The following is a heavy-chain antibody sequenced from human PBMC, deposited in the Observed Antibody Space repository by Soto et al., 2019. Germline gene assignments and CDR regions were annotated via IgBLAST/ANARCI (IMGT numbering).Heavy chain of an antibody. J-gene: IGHJ6*02. D-gene: IGHD3-22*01. V-gene: IGHV5-51*01. CDR1: GYSFTSYW. CDR2: IYPGDSDT. Sequence: RGESLKISCKGSGYSFTSYWIGWVRQMPGKGLEWMGIIYPGDSDTRYSPSFQGQVTISADKSISTAYLQWSSLKASDTAMYYCARSYYYDSSGYYLLRYGMDVWGQGTTVTVSS. CDR3: ARSYYYDSSGYYLLRYGMDV.